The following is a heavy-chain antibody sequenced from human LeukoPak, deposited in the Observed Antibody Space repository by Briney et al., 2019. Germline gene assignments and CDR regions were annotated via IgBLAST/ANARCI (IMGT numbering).Heavy chain of an antibody. CDR2: MFHSGST. D-gene: IGHD4-17*01. V-gene: IGHV4-38-2*02. Sequence: SETLSLTCTVSGYSISSGHYWAWIRQSPEKGLEWIASMFHSGSTYYNPSLKSRVTMSIDMSKNQFSLRLTSVTAADTAVYYRARVPPDYNDLHDALDLWGQGTVVTVSS. J-gene: IGHJ3*01. CDR3: ARVPPDYNDLHDALDL. CDR1: GYSISSGHY.